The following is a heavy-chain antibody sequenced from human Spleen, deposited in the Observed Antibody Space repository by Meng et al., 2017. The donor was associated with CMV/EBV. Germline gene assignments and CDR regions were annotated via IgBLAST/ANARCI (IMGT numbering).Heavy chain of an antibody. V-gene: IGHV1-2*02. Sequence: ASVKVSCKASGIFTGQYIHWVRQAPGQGLEWMGWINPNSGGTNYAQKFQGRVTMTGDTSITTAYLEVSRLRPDDMATYYCARVKRYCTGGSCSSTGYYGMDVWGQGTTVTVSS. D-gene: IGHD2-15*01. CDR2: INPNSGGT. J-gene: IGHJ6*02. CDR1: GIFTGQY. CDR3: ARVKRYCTGGSCSSTGYYGMDV.